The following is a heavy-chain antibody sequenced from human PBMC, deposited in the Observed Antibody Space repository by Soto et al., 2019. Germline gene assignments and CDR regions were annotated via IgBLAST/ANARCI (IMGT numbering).Heavy chain of an antibody. J-gene: IGHJ4*02. CDR1: GYSFPSFW. CDR3: ARASRSWYSSVLEY. V-gene: IGHV5-51*01. CDR2: IYPGDSDT. Sequence: EVQLVQSGAEVKKPGESLKISCKGSGYSFPSFWIAWVRQMPGKDLEWMGIIYPGDSDTRYSPSFQGQVTISADKSIGTAVLQWSSLKAADTAMYDCARASRSWYSSVLEYWGQGGLVTVSS. D-gene: IGHD6-13*01.